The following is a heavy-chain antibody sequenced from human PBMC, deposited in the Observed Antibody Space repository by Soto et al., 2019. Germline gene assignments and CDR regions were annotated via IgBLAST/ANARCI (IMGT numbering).Heavy chain of an antibody. D-gene: IGHD1-26*01. V-gene: IGHV1-3*01. J-gene: IGHJ4*02. CDR2: IHAGNGNT. CDR1: GYTFTSYT. Sequence: ASVKVSCKASGYTFTSYTVHWGRQAPGQRLEWMGWIHAGNGNTKHSQRFQGRVTITRDTSASTVFMEVSSLTFEDTAVYYCARRIDPDYWGQGTLVTVSS. CDR3: ARRIDPDY.